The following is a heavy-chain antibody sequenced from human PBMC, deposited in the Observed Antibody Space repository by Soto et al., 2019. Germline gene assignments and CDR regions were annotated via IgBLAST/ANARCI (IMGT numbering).Heavy chain of an antibody. CDR1: GFTFSSYA. J-gene: IGHJ3*02. CDR3: ARGVSRLIDAFDI. Sequence: QVQLVESGGGVVQPGRSLRLSCAASGFTFSSYAMHWVRQAPGKGLEWVAVISYDGSNKYYALSVKGRFTIFRDNSKNTLYLQMNSLKAEDIAVYYCARGVSRLIDAFDIWGQGTMVTVSS. CDR2: ISYDGSNK. V-gene: IGHV3-30-3*01.